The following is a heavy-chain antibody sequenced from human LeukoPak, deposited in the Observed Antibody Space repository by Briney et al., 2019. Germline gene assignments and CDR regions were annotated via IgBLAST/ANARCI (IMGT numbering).Heavy chain of an antibody. Sequence: GGSLRLSCAASGFTFSSYGMHWVRQAPGKGLEWVAVISYDGSNKYYADSVKGRFTISRDNSKNTLYLQMNSLRAEDTAVYYCAKDRDSSGYEVYFDYWGQGTLVTVSS. CDR1: GFTFSSYG. J-gene: IGHJ4*02. D-gene: IGHD3-22*01. CDR3: AKDRDSSGYEVYFDY. V-gene: IGHV3-30*18. CDR2: ISYDGSNK.